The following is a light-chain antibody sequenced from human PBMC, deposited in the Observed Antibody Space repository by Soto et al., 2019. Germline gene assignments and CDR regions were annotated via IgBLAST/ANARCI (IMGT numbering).Light chain of an antibody. CDR1: QSVSYSF. V-gene: IGKV3-20*01. CDR3: QQYGSSPWT. Sequence: EIVLTQSPGTLSLSPGERATLSCRASQSVSYSFLAWYQQKPGQAPRLLIYGASSRATGIPDRFSGSGSGTDFTLTISRLEPEEFAVYYWQQYGSSPWTFGQGTNVEIK. CDR2: GAS. J-gene: IGKJ1*01.